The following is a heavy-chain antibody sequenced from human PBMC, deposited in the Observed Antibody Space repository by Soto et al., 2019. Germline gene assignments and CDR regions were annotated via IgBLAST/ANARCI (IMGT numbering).Heavy chain of an antibody. D-gene: IGHD3-10*01. CDR3: EKDRTYSYGSGSYYTSAGFDF. V-gene: IGHV3-30*18. J-gene: IGHJ4*02. CDR2: ISYDGSNK. Sequence: GGSLRLSCAASGFTFSSSGMHWVRQATGKGLEWVAVISYDGSNKSYADSVNGRITISRDTSKNTMYLQMNSLRAEDTDVDYCEKDRTYSYGSGSYYTSAGFDFWGQGTLVTVSS. CDR1: GFTFSSSG.